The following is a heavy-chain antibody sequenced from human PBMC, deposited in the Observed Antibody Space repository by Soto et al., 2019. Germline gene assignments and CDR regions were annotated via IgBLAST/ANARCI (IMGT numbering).Heavy chain of an antibody. D-gene: IGHD1-26*01. Sequence: GESLKISYKGSGYNFTSYWISWVRQKPGKGLEWMGRIDPSDSYTNYSPSFQGHVTISADKSISTAYLQWSSLKASDTAMYYCARHNPLVGATAVDYWGQGTLVTVSS. CDR3: ARHNPLVGATAVDY. CDR2: IDPSDSYT. V-gene: IGHV5-10-1*01. CDR1: GYNFTSYW. J-gene: IGHJ4*02.